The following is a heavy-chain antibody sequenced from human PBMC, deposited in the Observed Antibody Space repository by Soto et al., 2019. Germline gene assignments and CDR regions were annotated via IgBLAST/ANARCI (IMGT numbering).Heavy chain of an antibody. J-gene: IGHJ4*02. D-gene: IGHD3-3*01. V-gene: IGHV3-48*01. CDR3: ARDRVRFSPADFDY. CDR1: GFTFSSYS. CDR2: ISSSSSTI. Sequence: GGSLRLSCAASGFTFSSYSMNWVRQAPGKGLEWVSYISSSSSTIYYADSVKGRFTISRDNAKNSLYLQVNSLRAEDTAVYYCARDRVRFSPADFDYWGQGTLVIVSS.